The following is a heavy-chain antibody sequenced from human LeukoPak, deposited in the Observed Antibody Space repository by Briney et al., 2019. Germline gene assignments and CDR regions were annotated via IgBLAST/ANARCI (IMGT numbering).Heavy chain of an antibody. CDR3: AKNFYSSDCCDGFDI. Sequence: GGSLRLSCAASGFTFSSYAMYWVRQAPGKGLEWVAVISYDGINKYYADSVKGRFTISRDNSKNTLYLQMNSLRAEDTAVYYCAKNFYSSDCCDGFDIWGQGTMVTVSS. V-gene: IGHV3-30*18. CDR1: GFTFSSYA. D-gene: IGHD6-19*01. CDR2: ISYDGINK. J-gene: IGHJ3*02.